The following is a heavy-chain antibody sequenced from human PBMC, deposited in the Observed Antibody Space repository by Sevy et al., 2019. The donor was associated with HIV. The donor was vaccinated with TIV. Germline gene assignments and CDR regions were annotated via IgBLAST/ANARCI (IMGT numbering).Heavy chain of an antibody. CDR3: TTDPAYYYDSSGYFGGGWYYYYYGMDV. V-gene: IGHV3-15*01. Sequence: GGSLRLSCAASGFTFSNAWMSWVRQAPGKGLEWVGRIKSKTDGGTTDYAAPMKGRFTISRDDSKNTLYLQMNSLKTEDTAVYYCTTDPAYYYDSSGYFGGGWYYYYYGMDVWGQGTTVTVSS. J-gene: IGHJ6*02. CDR1: GFTFSNAW. D-gene: IGHD3-22*01. CDR2: IKSKTDGGTT.